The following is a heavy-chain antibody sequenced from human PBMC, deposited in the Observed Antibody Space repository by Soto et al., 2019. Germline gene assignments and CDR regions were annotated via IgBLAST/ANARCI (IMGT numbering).Heavy chain of an antibody. CDR1: GGTFGSYA. CDR2: IIPIFGTA. J-gene: IGHJ3*02. Sequence: SVKVSCKASGGTFGSYAISWVRQAPGQGLEWMGGIIPIFGTANYAQKFQGRVTITADESTSTAYMELSSLRSEDTAVYYCARDLEYYDILTGPNGRYNAFDIWGQGTMVTVSS. V-gene: IGHV1-69*13. CDR3: ARDLEYYDILTGPNGRYNAFDI. D-gene: IGHD3-9*01.